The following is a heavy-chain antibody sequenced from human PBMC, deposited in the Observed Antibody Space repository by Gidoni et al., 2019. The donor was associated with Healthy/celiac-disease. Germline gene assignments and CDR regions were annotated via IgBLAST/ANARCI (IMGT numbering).Heavy chain of an antibody. CDR2: IYYSGST. Sequence: QLQLQESGPGLVKPSETLSLTCTVSGGSISSSSYYWGWIRQPPGKGLAWIGSIYYSGSTYYNPSLKSRVTISVDTSKNQFSLKLSSVTAADTAVYYCAPDSGSLDPWGQGTLVTVSS. J-gene: IGHJ5*02. D-gene: IGHD3-10*01. CDR3: APDSGSLDP. CDR1: GGSISSSSYY. V-gene: IGHV4-39*01.